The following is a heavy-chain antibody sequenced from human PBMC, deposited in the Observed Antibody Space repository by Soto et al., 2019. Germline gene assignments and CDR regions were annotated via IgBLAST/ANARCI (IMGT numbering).Heavy chain of an antibody. CDR2: IKSKTDGGTT. Sequence: NAWMNWVRQAPGKGLEWVGRIKSKTDGGTTDYAAPVKGRFTISRDDSKNTLSLQMNSLKTEDTAVYYCTTEARYVPDYWGQGTLVTVSS. CDR3: TTEARYVPDY. CDR1: NAW. D-gene: IGHD1-20*01. V-gene: IGHV3-15*07. J-gene: IGHJ4*02.